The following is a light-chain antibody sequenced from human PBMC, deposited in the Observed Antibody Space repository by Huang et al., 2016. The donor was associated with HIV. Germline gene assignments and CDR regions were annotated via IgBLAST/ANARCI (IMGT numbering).Light chain of an antibody. J-gene: IGKJ1*01. CDR2: GAS. CDR1: QTITTY. V-gene: IGKV1-39*01. Sequence: DIQLTQSPSSLSASVGARVTITCRASQTITTYLNWYQQKPGKAPHLLIYGASNLKSGGPSRCSGSGSGTDFTLIISGLQPEDFATYYCQQTYTFPAFGRGTKVEIK. CDR3: QQTYTFPA.